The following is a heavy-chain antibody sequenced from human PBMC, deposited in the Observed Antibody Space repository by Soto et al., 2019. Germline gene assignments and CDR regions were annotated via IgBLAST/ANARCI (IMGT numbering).Heavy chain of an antibody. V-gene: IGHV4-39*01. CDR2: IYYSGST. J-gene: IGHJ6*02. Sequence: QLQLQESGPGLVKPSETLSLTCTVSGGSISSSSYYWGWIRQPPGKGLEWIGSIYYSGSTYYNPSLKSRVTISVDTSKNQFSLKLSSVTAADTAVYYCARQYYDFWSGWGAGYYYYGMDVWGQGTTVTVSS. D-gene: IGHD3-3*01. CDR3: ARQYYDFWSGWGAGYYYYGMDV. CDR1: GGSISSSSYY.